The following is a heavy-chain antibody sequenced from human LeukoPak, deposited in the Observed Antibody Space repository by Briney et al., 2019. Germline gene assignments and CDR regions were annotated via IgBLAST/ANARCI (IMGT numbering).Heavy chain of an antibody. J-gene: IGHJ6*04. CDR3: ARDPPLLWFGELLSGNYGMDV. Sequence: GGSLRLSCAASGFTFSSYSMNWVRQAPGKGLEWVSSISSSSSYIYYADSVKGRFTISRDNAKNSLYLQMNSLRAEDTAVYYCARDPPLLWFGELLSGNYGMDVWGKGTTVTVSS. V-gene: IGHV3-21*01. CDR2: ISSSSSYI. D-gene: IGHD3-10*01. CDR1: GFTFSSYS.